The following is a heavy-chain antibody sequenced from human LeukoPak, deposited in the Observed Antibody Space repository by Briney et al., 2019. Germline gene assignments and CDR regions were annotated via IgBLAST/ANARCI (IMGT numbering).Heavy chain of an antibody. CDR3: ARGPRSYCSGGSRYFWSYYYYYYGMDV. D-gene: IGHD2-15*01. CDR2: MNPNSGNT. CDR1: GYTFTSYD. Sequence: GASVKVSCKASGYTFTSYDINWVRQATGQGLEWMGWMNPNSGNTGYAQKFQGRVTMTRNTSISTAYMELSSLRSEDTAVYYCARGPRSYCSGGSRYFWSYYYYYYGMDVWGQGTTVTVSS. J-gene: IGHJ6*02. V-gene: IGHV1-8*01.